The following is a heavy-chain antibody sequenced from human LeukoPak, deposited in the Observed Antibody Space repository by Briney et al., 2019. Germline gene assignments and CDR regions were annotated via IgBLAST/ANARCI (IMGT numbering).Heavy chain of an antibody. CDR2: INPDSGGT. J-gene: IGHJ4*02. CDR1: GYTFTGYY. D-gene: IGHD6-19*01. V-gene: IGHV1-2*02. CDR3: AMGSGWYGGDY. Sequence: GASVKVSCKASGYTFTGYYMHWVRQAPGQGLEWMGWINPDSGGTNYAQKFQGRVTMTRDMSTSTVYMELSSLRSEDTAVYYCAMGSGWYGGDYWGQGTLVTVSS.